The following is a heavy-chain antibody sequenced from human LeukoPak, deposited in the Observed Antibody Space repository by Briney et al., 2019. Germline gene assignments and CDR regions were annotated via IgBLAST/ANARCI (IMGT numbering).Heavy chain of an antibody. J-gene: IGHJ4*02. CDR2: INHSGST. CDR3: ARDSNIARFFI. Sequence: SETLSLTCAVYGGSFSGYYWSWIRQPPGKGLEWIGEINHSGSTNYNPSLKSRVTISVDKSKNQFSLKLTSVTAADTAVYFCARDSNIARFFIWGQGTLVTVSS. CDR1: GGSFSGYY. D-gene: IGHD2/OR15-2a*01. V-gene: IGHV4-34*01.